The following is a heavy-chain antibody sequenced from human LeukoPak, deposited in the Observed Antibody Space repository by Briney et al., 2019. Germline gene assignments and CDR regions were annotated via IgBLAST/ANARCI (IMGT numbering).Heavy chain of an antibody. D-gene: IGHD2-2*01. V-gene: IGHV1-24*01. CDR3: ATSRPRVVPAALDSYLDY. J-gene: IGHJ4*02. CDR1: GYTLTELS. Sequence: APVKVSCKVSGYTLTELSMHWVRQAPGKGLEWMGGFDPEDGETIYAQKFQGRVTMTEDTSTDTAYMELSSLRSEDTAVYYCATSRPRVVPAALDSYLDYWGQGTLVTVSS. CDR2: FDPEDGET.